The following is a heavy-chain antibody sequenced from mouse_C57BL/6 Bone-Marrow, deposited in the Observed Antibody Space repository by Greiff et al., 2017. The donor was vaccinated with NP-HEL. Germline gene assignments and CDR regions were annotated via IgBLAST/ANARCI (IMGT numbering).Heavy chain of an antibody. CDR2: IDPENGDT. Sequence: VQLKQSGAELVRPGASVKLSCTASGFNIKDDYMHWVKQRPEQGLEWIGWIDPENGDTEYASKFQGKATITADTSSNTAYLQLSSLTSEDTAVYYCTTWRGSYWYFDVWGTGTTVTVSS. CDR1: GFNIKDDY. D-gene: IGHD1-1*01. CDR3: TTWRGSYWYFDV. J-gene: IGHJ1*03. V-gene: IGHV14-4*01.